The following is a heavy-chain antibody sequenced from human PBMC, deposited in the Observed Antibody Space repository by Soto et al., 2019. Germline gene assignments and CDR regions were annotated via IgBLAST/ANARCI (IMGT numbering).Heavy chain of an antibody. CDR3: ASPWAHAAAGTFGY. CDR2: INAGNGNT. CDR1: GYTFTSYA. Sequence: ASVKVSCKASGYTFTSYAMHWVRQAPGQRLEWMGWINAGNGNTKYSQKFQGRVTITRDTSASTAYMELSSLRSEDTAVYYCASPWAHAAAGTFGYWGQGTLVTSPQ. J-gene: IGHJ4*02. V-gene: IGHV1-3*01. D-gene: IGHD6-13*01.